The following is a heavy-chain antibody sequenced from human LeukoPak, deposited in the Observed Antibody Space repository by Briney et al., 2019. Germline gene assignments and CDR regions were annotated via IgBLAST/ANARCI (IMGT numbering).Heavy chain of an antibody. V-gene: IGHV3-21*01. CDR1: GFIFSNFS. J-gene: IGHJ4*02. Sequence: GGSLRLSCAASGFIFSNFSLNWVRQAPGKGLEWVSSISSSGRYIYYADSVKGRFTISRDNSKNTLYLQMNSLRAEDTAVYYCAKASIAADYWGQGTLVTVSS. CDR2: ISSSGRYI. D-gene: IGHD6-13*01. CDR3: AKASIAADY.